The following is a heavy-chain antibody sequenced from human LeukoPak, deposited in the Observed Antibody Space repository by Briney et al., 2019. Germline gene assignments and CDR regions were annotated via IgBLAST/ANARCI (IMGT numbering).Heavy chain of an antibody. D-gene: IGHD6-13*01. CDR2: ISFDGGNK. J-gene: IGHJ6*03. CDR3: ARDGKQQLVDRDYYYYYYMDV. Sequence: PGGSLRLSCAASGFTFSSYGMHWVRQAPGKGLEWVADISFDGGNKYYADSVKGRFTISRDNSKNTLYLQMNSLRAEDTAVYYCARDGKQQLVDRDYYYYYYMDVWGKGTTVTVSS. V-gene: IGHV3-30*04. CDR1: GFTFSSYG.